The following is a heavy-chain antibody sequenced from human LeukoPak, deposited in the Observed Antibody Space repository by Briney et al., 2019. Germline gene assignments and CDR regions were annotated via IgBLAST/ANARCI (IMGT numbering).Heavy chain of an antibody. CDR3: ATGYYEPFAT. V-gene: IGHV4-59*01. CDR1: GAPLSSYY. Sequence: SETLSLPRSVSGAPLSSYYWDWLPHSPGEGLEWIGYISDTGKTDSNPSLKSRVTISLGTSKTQFSLRLRSVTAADSAVYYCATGYYEPFATWGPGILVTVSS. CDR2: ISDTGKT. J-gene: IGHJ5*02. D-gene: IGHD1-26*01.